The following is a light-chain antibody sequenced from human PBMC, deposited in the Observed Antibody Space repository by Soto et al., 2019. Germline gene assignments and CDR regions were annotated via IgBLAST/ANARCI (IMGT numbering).Light chain of an antibody. Sequence: EIVLTQSPGTLSLSPGERATLSCRASQSVSSSYLAWSQQKPGQAPRLLIYGASSSATGIPDRFSGSGSGTDFTLTISRLEPEDCAVYYCQQYGSSPRVTFGGGTKVEIK. CDR1: QSVSSSY. V-gene: IGKV3-20*01. J-gene: IGKJ4*01. CDR2: GAS. CDR3: QQYGSSPRVT.